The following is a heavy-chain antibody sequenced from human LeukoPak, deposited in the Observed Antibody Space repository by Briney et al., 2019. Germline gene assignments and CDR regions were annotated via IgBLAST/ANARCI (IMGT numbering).Heavy chain of an antibody. V-gene: IGHV3-33*01. J-gene: IGHJ4*02. Sequence: GGSLRLSCAASGFTFSSYGMHWVRQAPGKGLEWVAVIWYDGSNKYYADSVKGRFTISRDNAKNTLYLQMNSLRAEDTAVYYCARRIQGMAPYYFDYWGQGTLVTASS. CDR3: ARRIQGMAPYYFDY. CDR2: IWYDGSNK. CDR1: GFTFSSYG. D-gene: IGHD5-24*01.